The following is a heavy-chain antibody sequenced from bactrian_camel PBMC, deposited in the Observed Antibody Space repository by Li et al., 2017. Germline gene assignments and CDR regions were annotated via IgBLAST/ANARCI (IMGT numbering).Heavy chain of an antibody. D-gene: IGHD1*01. V-gene: IGHV3S40*01. CDR3: AASRKNLVFGIRERDYDY. CDR1: GLTGSRTY. CDR2: IHRGGGT. Sequence: QLVESGGGSVQAGGSLRLTCAASGLTGSRTYMAWFRQAPGKEREGVVHIHRGGGTLYADSVRGRFTISQDSAENTVSLQMNSLKPEDTAMYNCAASRKNLVFGIRERDYDYWGQGTQVTVS. J-gene: IGHJ4*01.